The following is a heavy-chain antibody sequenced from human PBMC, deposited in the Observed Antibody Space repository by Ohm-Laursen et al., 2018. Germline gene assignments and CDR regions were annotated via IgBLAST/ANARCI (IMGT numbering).Heavy chain of an antibody. D-gene: IGHD5-18*01. V-gene: IGHV3-48*03. Sequence: SLRLSCTASGFSFSSYEVNWVRQAPGKGLEWVSYIDSSGTTIYYADSVRGRFTISRDNAKNSVYLQMNSLRAEDTAVYSCVKGPGGYRYGDYWGQGTLVTVSS. CDR1: GFSFSSYE. CDR2: IDSSGTTI. J-gene: IGHJ4*02. CDR3: VKGPGGYRYGDY.